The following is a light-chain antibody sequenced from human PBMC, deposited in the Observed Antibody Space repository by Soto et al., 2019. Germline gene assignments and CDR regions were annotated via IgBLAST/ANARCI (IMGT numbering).Light chain of an antibody. CDR3: QQRSNWLT. Sequence: EIVLTQSPATLSFSPGEIATLSCRASQSVSSYLAWYQHKPGQAPRLLIYDASNRATGIPARFSGSGSGTDFSLTISSLEPEDFAVYYCQQRSNWLTFGGGTKVEIK. V-gene: IGKV3-11*01. J-gene: IGKJ4*01. CDR1: QSVSSY. CDR2: DAS.